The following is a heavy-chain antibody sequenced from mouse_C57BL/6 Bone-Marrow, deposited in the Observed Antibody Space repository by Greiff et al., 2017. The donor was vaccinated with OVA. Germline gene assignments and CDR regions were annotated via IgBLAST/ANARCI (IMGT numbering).Heavy chain of an antibody. CDR3: ARWPYDYPYYYAMDY. CDR2: IYPRSGNT. Sequence: QVQLKQSGAELARPGASVKLSCKASGYTFTSYGISWVKQRTGQGLEWIGEIYPRSGNTYYNEKFKGKATLTADKSSSTAYMELRSLTSEDSAVYFCARWPYDYPYYYAMDYWGQGTSVTVSS. J-gene: IGHJ4*01. CDR1: GYTFTSYG. D-gene: IGHD2-4*01. V-gene: IGHV1-81*01.